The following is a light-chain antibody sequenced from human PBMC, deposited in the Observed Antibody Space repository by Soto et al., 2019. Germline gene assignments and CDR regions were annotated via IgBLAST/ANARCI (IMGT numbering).Light chain of an antibody. CDR2: DTD. CDR3: GAWDGSLNTQV. Sequence: QSVLTQPPSVSAAPGQKVTISCSGSSSNIGNNDVSWYQQLPGTAPKLLIYDTDKRPSGIPDRFSGSKSGTSATLGITGLQTGDEADYYCGAWDGSLNTQVFGGGTKLTVL. J-gene: IGLJ2*01. V-gene: IGLV1-51*01. CDR1: SSNIGNND.